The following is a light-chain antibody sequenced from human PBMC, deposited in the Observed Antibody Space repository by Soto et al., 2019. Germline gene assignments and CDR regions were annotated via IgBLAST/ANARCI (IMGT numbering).Light chain of an antibody. CDR2: LAA. J-gene: IGKJ4*01. CDR3: QQLNSYPLT. V-gene: IGKV1-9*01. CDR1: EGISNY. Sequence: GDRVTITCRASEGISNYLAWYQQKPGKGPELLVYLAATLQSGVPSRFSGSGSGKEFTLTISSLQPEDFATYYCQQLNSYPLTFGGGTKVEIK.